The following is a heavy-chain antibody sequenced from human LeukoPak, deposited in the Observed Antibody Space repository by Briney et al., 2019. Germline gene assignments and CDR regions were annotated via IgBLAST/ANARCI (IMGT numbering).Heavy chain of an antibody. D-gene: IGHD2-2*01. CDR2: INPSGGST. Sequence: ASVKVSCKASGYTFTSYYMHWVRQAPGQGLEWMGIINPSGGSTSYAQKFQGRVTMTRDTSTSTVYMELSSLRSEDTAVYYCARDPGLGYCSSISCSFRFDYWGQGTLVTVSS. CDR1: GYTFTSYY. V-gene: IGHV1-46*01. CDR3: ARDPGLGYCSSISCSFRFDY. J-gene: IGHJ4*02.